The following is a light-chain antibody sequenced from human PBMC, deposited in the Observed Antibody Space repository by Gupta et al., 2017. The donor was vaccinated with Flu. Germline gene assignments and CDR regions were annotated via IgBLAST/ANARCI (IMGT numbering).Light chain of an antibody. CDR1: QVVSSH. CDR2: GVS. J-gene: IGKJ4*01. CDR3: QQYNDWPLT. V-gene: IGKV3-15*01. Sequence: EVVITQSQATSSVSPGESASFSCRASQVVSSHVAWYQQKPGPSPTLLIYGVSRMTPSFPARFSGSVSGTEFTLTISRVQSEDSAVYYCQQYNDWPLTFGGGTKVEIK.